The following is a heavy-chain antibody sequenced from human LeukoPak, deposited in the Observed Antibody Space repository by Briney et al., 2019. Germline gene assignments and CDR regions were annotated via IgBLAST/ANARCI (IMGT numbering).Heavy chain of an antibody. CDR3: VSPRGFSYGYFDY. V-gene: IGHV4-39*01. CDR1: GGSISSSVYY. Sequence: PSETLSLTCTVSGGSISSSVYYWGWIRQPPGKGLEWIGSIYYSKNTYYNPSLKSRVTISAYTSKNQFSLTLGSVSATDTAVYYCVSPRGFSYGYFDYWGQGTLVTVSS. J-gene: IGHJ4*02. D-gene: IGHD5-18*01. CDR2: IYYSKNT.